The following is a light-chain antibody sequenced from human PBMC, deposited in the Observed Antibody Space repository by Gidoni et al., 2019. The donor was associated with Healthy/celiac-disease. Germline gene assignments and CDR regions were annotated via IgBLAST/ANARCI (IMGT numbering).Light chain of an antibody. CDR1: QSVSSSY. J-gene: IGKJ1*01. V-gene: IGKV3-20*01. CDR3: QQYGSSPWT. Sequence: EIVLTQSPGTLSLSPGERATLSCRASQSVSSSYVAWYQQHPGQAPRLLIYGASSRATGIPDRFSGSGSGTDFTLTSSRLEPEDFAVYYCQQYGSSPWTFXXXTKVEIK. CDR2: GAS.